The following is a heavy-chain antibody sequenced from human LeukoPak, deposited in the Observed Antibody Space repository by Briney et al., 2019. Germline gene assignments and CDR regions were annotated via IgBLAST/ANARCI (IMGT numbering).Heavy chain of an antibody. J-gene: IGHJ4*02. CDR1: GFTFSSYA. CDR2: TSYDGSNK. CDR3: AREQLEYYYDSSGPNFDY. V-gene: IGHV3-30*04. D-gene: IGHD3-22*01. Sequence: PGGSLRLSCAASGFTFSSYAMHWVRQAPGKGLEWVAVTSYDGSNKYYADSVKGRFTISRDNSKNTLYLQMNSLRAEDTAVYYCAREQLEYYYDSSGPNFDYWGQGTLVTVSS.